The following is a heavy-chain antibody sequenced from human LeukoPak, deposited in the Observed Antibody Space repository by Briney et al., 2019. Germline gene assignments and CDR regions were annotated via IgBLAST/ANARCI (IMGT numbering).Heavy chain of an antibody. D-gene: IGHD4-17*01. Sequence: PSETLSLTCTVARVSINDYYWTWLRQPPGKGLEWIGYVSSTGNTNSNPSLRSRASMSIDASKKQFSLRLNSVTAADTAVYYCARPYYGHSVGDAYDVWGQGTLVTVSS. J-gene: IGHJ3*01. CDR2: VSSTGNT. CDR3: ARPYYGHSVGDAYDV. CDR1: RVSINDYY. V-gene: IGHV4-59*01.